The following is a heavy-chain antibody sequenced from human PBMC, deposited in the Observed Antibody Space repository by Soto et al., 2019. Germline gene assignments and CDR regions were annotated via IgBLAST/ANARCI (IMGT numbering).Heavy chain of an antibody. CDR2: ISAGGNTK. J-gene: IGHJ4*02. Sequence: QVQLVESGGGVVQPGTSLRLACAASGFTLSNIGMQWVRQAPGKGLEWVAVISAGGNTKYYADSVKGRFTISRDNSKNPLFLQMNSLRTEDTAVYYCAKESGGERYPAYFDLWGQGTLVTVSA. V-gene: IGHV3-30*18. CDR3: AKESGGERYPAYFDL. CDR1: GFTLSNIG. D-gene: IGHD2-21*01.